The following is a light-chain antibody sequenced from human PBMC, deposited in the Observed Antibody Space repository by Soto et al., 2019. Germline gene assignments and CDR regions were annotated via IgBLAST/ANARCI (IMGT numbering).Light chain of an antibody. J-gene: IGKJ1*01. Sequence: AIQVTQSPSSLSASVGDRVTITCRTSQGSRSALVWYQQKPGKVPKLRIYAASTLQSGVPSRFSGSGSGRDFTLTISSLQPEDFATYYCLLDYAYFWAFGQGTKVEIK. CDR1: QGSRSA. CDR2: AAS. V-gene: IGKV1-6*01. CDR3: LLDYAYFWA.